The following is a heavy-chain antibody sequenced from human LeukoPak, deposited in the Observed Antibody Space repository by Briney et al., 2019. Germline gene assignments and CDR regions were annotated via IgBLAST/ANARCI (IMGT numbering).Heavy chain of an antibody. Sequence: SETLSLTCTVSGGSISSYYWSWIRQPPGKGLEWVGYVYYSGSVNYHPSLKRRVTISTDASKNEVYLKLNSVTAADTAVYYCARGFGSGSYYWYYMDVWGKGTAVTVSS. J-gene: IGHJ6*03. D-gene: IGHD3-10*01. CDR2: VYYSGSV. CDR1: GGSISSYY. CDR3: ARGFGSGSYYWYYMDV. V-gene: IGHV4-59*01.